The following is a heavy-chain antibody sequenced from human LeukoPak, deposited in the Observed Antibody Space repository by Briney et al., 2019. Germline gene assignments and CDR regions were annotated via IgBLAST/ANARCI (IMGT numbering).Heavy chain of an antibody. D-gene: IGHD3-9*01. J-gene: IGHJ4*02. CDR3: ARDILTGYSDY. Sequence: SETLSLTCTVSGGSISSYYWSWIRQPPGKGLEWIGYIYYSGSTNYNPSLKSRVTISVDTSKNQFSLKLSSVTAADTAVYYCARDILTGYSDYWSQGTLVTVSS. CDR2: IYYSGST. V-gene: IGHV4-59*01. CDR1: GGSISSYY.